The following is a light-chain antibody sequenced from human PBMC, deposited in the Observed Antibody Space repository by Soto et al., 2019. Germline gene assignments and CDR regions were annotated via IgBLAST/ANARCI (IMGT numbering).Light chain of an antibody. CDR3: MQGTYWPWT. Sequence: DVVMTQSPLSLPVTLGQPASISCRSSQSLVHSSGNTYLNWFLQRPGHSPRRLIYQVSNRDSGVPDRFSGSGYCIDFTLKISRVEADDVGVYYCMQGTYWPWTFGQGTRVEIK. CDR1: QSLVHSSGNTY. J-gene: IGKJ1*01. CDR2: QVS. V-gene: IGKV2-30*02.